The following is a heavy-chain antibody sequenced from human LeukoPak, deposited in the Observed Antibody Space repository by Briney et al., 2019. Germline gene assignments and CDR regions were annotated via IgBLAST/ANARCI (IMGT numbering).Heavy chain of an antibody. J-gene: IGHJ5*02. CDR1: GYTFTGYD. V-gene: IGHV1-2*02. CDR2: VDPNSGGR. D-gene: IGHD3-10*01. Sequence: ASVKVSCKTSGYTFTGYDIHWVRQAHGPGRGWRGWVDPNSGGRNYAKTSHGRVTITRDTSINTGYLDLSRVSSDDTAVYYCARRLNVIWIRGSAFRASSDFDPWGQGTMVTVSS. CDR3: ARRLNVIWIRGSAFRASSDFDP.